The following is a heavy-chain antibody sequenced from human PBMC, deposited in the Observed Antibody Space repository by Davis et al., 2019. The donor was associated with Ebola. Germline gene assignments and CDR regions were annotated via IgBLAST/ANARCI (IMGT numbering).Heavy chain of an antibody. CDR2: ISSSGSTI. Sequence: GESLKISCAASGFTFSSYEMNWVRQAPGKGLEWVSYISSSGSTIYYADSVKGRFTISRDNAKNSLYLQMNSLRAEDTAVYYCARDIVVVPAAIYYYYGMDVWGQGTTVSVSS. CDR1: GFTFSSYE. D-gene: IGHD2-2*01. J-gene: IGHJ6*02. CDR3: ARDIVVVPAAIYYYYGMDV. V-gene: IGHV3-48*03.